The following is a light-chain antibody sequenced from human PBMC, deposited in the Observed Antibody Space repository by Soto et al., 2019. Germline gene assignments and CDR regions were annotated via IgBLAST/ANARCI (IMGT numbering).Light chain of an antibody. V-gene: IGLV2-14*01. CDR1: SSDVGSYNY. CDR2: DVS. J-gene: IGLJ2*01. Sequence: QSALTQPASVSGSPGQSITISCTGTSSDVGSYNYVSWYQQYPGKAPKLMIYDVSNRPSGVSYRVSGSKSGNTASLTISGLQAEDEADDDCSSYTTSGTLVVFGGGTKLTVL. CDR3: SSYTTSGTLVV.